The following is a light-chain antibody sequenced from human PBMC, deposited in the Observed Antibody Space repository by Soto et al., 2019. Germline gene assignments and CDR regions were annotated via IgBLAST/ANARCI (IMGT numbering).Light chain of an antibody. V-gene: IGLV2-14*01. J-gene: IGLJ1*01. CDR3: SSYPNNHYV. CDR2: EVT. CDR1: TSDVGGDKF. Sequence: QSALTQPASVSGPPGQSITITCTGTTSDVGGDKFVSWYQHHPGKAPKLMIYEVTNRPSGVSDRFSGSKSGNTASLTISGLQAEDEADYSCSSYPNNHYVFGTGTQLTVL.